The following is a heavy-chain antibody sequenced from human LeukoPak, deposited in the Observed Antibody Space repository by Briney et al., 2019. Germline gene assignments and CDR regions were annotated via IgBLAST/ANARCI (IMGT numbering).Heavy chain of an antibody. D-gene: IGHD3-10*01. CDR2: IRYDGSNK. Sequence: GGSLRLSCAASGFTFSSYGMHWVRQAPGKGLEWVAFIRYDGSNKYYADSVKGRFTISRDNAKNSLYLQMNSLRAEDTAVYYCARDTYGSGSYSWFDPWGQGTLVTVSS. V-gene: IGHV3-30*02. CDR1: GFTFSSYG. CDR3: ARDTYGSGSYSWFDP. J-gene: IGHJ5*02.